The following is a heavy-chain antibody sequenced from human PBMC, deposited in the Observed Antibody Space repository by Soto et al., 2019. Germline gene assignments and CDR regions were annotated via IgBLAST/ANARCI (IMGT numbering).Heavy chain of an antibody. J-gene: IGHJ3*02. CDR2: IYYSGST. CDR3: ARGGVVVPADTILGAFDI. Sequence: SETLSLTCTVSGGSISSGGYYWSWIRQHPGKGLEWIGYIYYSGSTYYNPSLKSRVTISVDTSKNQFSLKLSSVTAADTAVYYCARGGVVVPADTILGAFDIWGQGTMVTVSS. V-gene: IGHV4-31*03. CDR1: GGSISSGGYY. D-gene: IGHD2-2*01.